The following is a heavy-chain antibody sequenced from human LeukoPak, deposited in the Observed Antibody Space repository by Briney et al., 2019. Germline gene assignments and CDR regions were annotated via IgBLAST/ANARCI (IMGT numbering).Heavy chain of an antibody. CDR1: GYTFTGYY. D-gene: IGHD3-10*01. CDR3: ATDLMAYYGSGSYYKTFGY. J-gene: IGHJ4*02. V-gene: IGHV1-2*04. CDR2: INPNSGGT. Sequence: GASVKVSCKASGYTFTGYYIHWVRQAPGQGLEWMGWINPNSGGTNYAQEFQGWGTMTRYTSISTAYMELGRRICDDTRVYYCATDLMAYYGSGSYYKTFGYSGQGTLVTVSS.